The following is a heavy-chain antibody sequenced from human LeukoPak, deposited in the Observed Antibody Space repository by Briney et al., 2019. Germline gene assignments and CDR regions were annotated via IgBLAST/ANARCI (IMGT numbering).Heavy chain of an antibody. J-gene: IGHJ3*02. V-gene: IGHV3-21*01. CDR2: ISSSSSYI. Sequence: GGSLRLSCAASGFTFSSYSMNWVRQAPGKGLEWVSSISSSSSYIYYADSVKGRFTISRDNAKNSLYLQMNSLSAEDTAVYYCASIPIIVGVTGGGVNPPPQDDAFDIWGQGTMVTVSS. D-gene: IGHD2-21*01. CDR1: GFTFSSYS. CDR3: ASIPIIVGVTGGGVNPPPQDDAFDI.